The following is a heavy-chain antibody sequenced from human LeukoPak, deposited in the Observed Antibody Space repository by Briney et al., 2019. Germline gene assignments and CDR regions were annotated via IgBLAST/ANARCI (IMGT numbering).Heavy chain of an antibody. Sequence: GGSLRLSCAASGFTFDDYAMHWVRQAPGKGLEWVSGISWNSGSIGYADSVKGRFTISRDNAKNSLYLQMNSLRAEDMALYYCAKEGPGIAVAGGGYYFDYWGQGTLVTVSS. CDR1: GFTFDDYA. CDR2: ISWNSGSI. V-gene: IGHV3-9*03. D-gene: IGHD6-19*01. CDR3: AKEGPGIAVAGGGYYFDY. J-gene: IGHJ4*02.